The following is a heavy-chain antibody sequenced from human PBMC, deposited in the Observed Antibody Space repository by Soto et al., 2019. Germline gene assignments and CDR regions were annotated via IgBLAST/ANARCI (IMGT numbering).Heavy chain of an antibody. CDR3: ARGFGDCSSTSCPYMDV. J-gene: IGHJ6*03. D-gene: IGHD2-2*01. CDR2: INHSGSI. Sequence: PSETLSLTCTVSGGSISSSSYYWGWIRQPPGKGLEWIGEINHSGSINYNPSLKSRVTISVDTSKNQFSLKLSSVTAADTAVYYCARGFGDCSSTSCPYMDVWGKGTTVTVSS. V-gene: IGHV4-39*07. CDR1: GGSISSSSYY.